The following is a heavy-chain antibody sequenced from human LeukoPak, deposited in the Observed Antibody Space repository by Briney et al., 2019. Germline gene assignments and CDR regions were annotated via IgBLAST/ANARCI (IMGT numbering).Heavy chain of an antibody. J-gene: IGHJ4*02. V-gene: IGHV3-74*03. Sequence: PGGSLRLSCAASGFTFSSAWMHWVRQAPGTGLVWVSRITDDATTTYADSVRGRFTISRDNAKNILYLQMSSLRVEDTAVYYCVRDRVGPDYWGQGTLVTVSS. D-gene: IGHD1-26*01. CDR3: VRDRVGPDY. CDR1: GFTFSSAW. CDR2: ITDDATT.